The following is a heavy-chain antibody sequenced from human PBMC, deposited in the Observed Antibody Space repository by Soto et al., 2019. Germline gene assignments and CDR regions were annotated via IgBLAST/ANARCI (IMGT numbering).Heavy chain of an antibody. CDR2: FQASGTT. J-gene: IGHJ5*02. D-gene: IGHD6-19*01. CDR3: ARSSHKESWFDP. CDR1: GGSLNNFY. Sequence: SETLSLTCSVSGGSLNNFYWNWIGQTAGKGLGWVGPFQASGTTNYNPSIKSRAPLSVDTSKNQFSLKERSVTAADTAVYYCARSSHKESWFDPWGQGTLVTVSS. V-gene: IGHV4-4*07.